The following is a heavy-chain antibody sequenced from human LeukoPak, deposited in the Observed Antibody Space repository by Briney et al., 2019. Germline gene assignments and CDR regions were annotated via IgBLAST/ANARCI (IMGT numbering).Heavy chain of an antibody. D-gene: IGHD6-19*01. CDR3: AGGPGWLADK. CDR2: ISSGSSFK. Sequence: PGGSLRLSCAASGFAFSSYSMNWVRQAPGKGLEWVSSISSGSSFKYYADSVKGRFTISRDNAKNSLHLQMNSLRAEDTAVYYCAGGPGWLADKWGQGTLVTVSS. J-gene: IGHJ4*02. CDR1: GFAFSSYS. V-gene: IGHV3-21*06.